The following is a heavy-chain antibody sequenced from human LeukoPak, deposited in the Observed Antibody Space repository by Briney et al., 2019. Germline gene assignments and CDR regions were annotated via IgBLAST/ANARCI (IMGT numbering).Heavy chain of an antibody. D-gene: IGHD3-22*01. CDR3: AKEGDYYDSSGAFDI. CDR1: GGSFSGYY. V-gene: IGHV3-30*18. J-gene: IGHJ3*02. Sequence: LSLTCAVYGGSFSGYYWSWIRQPPGKGLEWVAVISYDGSNKYYADSVKGRFTISRDNSKNTLYLQMNSLRAEDTAVYYCAKEGDYYDSSGAFDIWGQGTMVTVSS. CDR2: ISYDGSNK.